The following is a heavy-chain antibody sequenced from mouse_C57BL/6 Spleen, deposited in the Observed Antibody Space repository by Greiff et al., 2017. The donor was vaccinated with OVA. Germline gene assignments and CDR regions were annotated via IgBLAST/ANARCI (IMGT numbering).Heavy chain of an antibody. J-gene: IGHJ2*01. D-gene: IGHD4-1*01. CDR2: IDPSDSYT. V-gene: IGHV1-69*01. CDR1: GYTFTSYW. Sequence: QVQLQQPGAELVMPGASVKLSCKASGYTFTSYWMHWVKQRPGQGLEWIGEIDPSDSYTNYNQKFKGKSTLTVDKSSSTAYMQLSSLTSEGSAVYYCARKGTGDYFDYWGQGTTLTVSS. CDR3: ARKGTGDYFDY.